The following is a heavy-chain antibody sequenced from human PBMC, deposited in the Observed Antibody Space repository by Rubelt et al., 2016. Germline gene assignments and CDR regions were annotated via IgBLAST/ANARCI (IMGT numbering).Heavy chain of an antibody. J-gene: IGHJ4*02. V-gene: IGHV1-69*01. CDR2: IIPIFGTA. D-gene: IGHD3-3*01. CDR3: ARSSDTYDFWSTFLDY. CDR1: A. Sequence: AISWVRQAPGQGLEWMGGIIPIFGTANYAQKFQGRVTITADESTSTAYMELSSLRSEDTAVYYCARSSDTYDFWSTFLDYWGQGTLVTVSS.